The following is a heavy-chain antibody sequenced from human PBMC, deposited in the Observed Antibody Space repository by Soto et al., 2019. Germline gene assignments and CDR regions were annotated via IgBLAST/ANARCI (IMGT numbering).Heavy chain of an antibody. CDR1: GFTFSSYS. J-gene: IGHJ5*02. CDR3: ARDVNGGFCGA. D-gene: IGHD7-27*01. Sequence: EVQLVESGGGLVKPGGSLRLSCAASGFTFSSYSMNWVRQAPGKGLEWVSTISSRNNDMYYVDSVKGRFTISRDNARNSVYLQMNRRRADDTAVYYCARDVNGGFCGAWGQGTLVTVSS. V-gene: IGHV3-21*01. CDR2: ISSRNNDM.